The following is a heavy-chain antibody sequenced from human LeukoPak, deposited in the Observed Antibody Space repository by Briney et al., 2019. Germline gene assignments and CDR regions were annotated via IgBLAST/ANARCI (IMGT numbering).Heavy chain of an antibody. CDR3: ARRRAVAGAYYFDF. D-gene: IGHD6-19*01. J-gene: IGHJ4*02. V-gene: IGHV5-51*01. CDR2: TYPPNSDS. CDR1: GYSFTSYW. Sequence: GGSPEISCKGSGYSFTSYWIAWVRQVPGKGLEWMGITYPPNSDSRYSPSFQGQVTISADKSISTAYLQWSSLKASDTAIYYCARRRAVAGAYYFDFWGQGTLVSVSS.